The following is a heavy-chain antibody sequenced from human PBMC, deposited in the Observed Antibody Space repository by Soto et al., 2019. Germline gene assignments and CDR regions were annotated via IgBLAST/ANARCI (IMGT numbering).Heavy chain of an antibody. CDR1: GGSISVYY. D-gene: IGHD1-26*01. J-gene: IGHJ4*02. V-gene: IGHV4-59*01. CDR3: ARGVGSSPPRY. Sequence: SETLSLTCTISGGSISVYYWSWVRQPPGHELEWIGYIYASGSPYYNPSLRSRVTISADTSKDQISLKLTSPTAADTAVYYCARGVGSSPPRYWGRGTLVTVSS. CDR2: IYASGSP.